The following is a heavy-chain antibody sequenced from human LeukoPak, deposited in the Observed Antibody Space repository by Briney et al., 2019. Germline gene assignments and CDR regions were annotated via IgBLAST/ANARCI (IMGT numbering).Heavy chain of an antibody. CDR1: GFTFSRYA. CDR3: ARGVVTTDS. Sequence: GGSLRLSCIASGFTFSRYAIHWVRQAPGEGLEWVSAIFSDGSNEYYADSVKGRFTISRDNSKNTLYLQMNCLRPEDTAVYYCARGVVTTDSWGQGTLVTVSS. CDR2: IFSDGSNE. J-gene: IGHJ5*01. D-gene: IGHD3-3*01. V-gene: IGHV3-30*04.